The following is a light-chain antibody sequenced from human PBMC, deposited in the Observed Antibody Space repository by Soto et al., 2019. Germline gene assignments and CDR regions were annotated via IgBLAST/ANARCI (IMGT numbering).Light chain of an antibody. CDR1: QSVGSY. V-gene: IGKV3-11*01. CDR3: QQRDKWPRT. Sequence: DIVLTQSPATLSLSPGERATLSCRASQSVGSYLAWLQHKPGQAPRLLIYGASNRATDIPGRFSGRGSGTDFPLTISSLESGDSAFYYCQQRDKWPRTFGQGTKLEIK. J-gene: IGKJ2*01. CDR2: GAS.